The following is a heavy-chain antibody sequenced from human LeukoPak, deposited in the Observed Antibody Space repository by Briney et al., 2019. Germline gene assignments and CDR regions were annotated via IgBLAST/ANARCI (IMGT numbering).Heavy chain of an antibody. CDR1: GYTFTGYY. D-gene: IGHD2-15*01. V-gene: IGHV1-2*02. CDR3: ASGPSLGTTHPYFDY. CDR2: LNPNNGGT. J-gene: IGHJ4*02. Sequence: ASVKVSCKASGYTFTGYYMHWLRQAPGQGREWMGWLNPNNGGTNYAQRFQGRVTMTRDTSISTAYMEVSRLRFDDTAVYYCASGPSLGTTHPYFDYWGQGTLVTVSS.